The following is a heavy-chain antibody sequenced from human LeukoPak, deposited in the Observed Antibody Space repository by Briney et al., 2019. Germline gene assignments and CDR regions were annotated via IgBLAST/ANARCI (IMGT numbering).Heavy chain of an antibody. V-gene: IGHV3-21*01. CDR1: GFTFSSYS. Sequence: GGSLRLSCAASGFTFSSYSMNWVRQVPGKGLGWVSSISSSSSYIYYADSVKGRFTISRDNAKNSLYLQMNSLRAEDTAVYYCARDGLLGGYYYYYGMDVWGQGTTVTVSS. D-gene: IGHD5-18*01. CDR3: ARDGLLGGYYYYYGMDV. CDR2: ISSSSSYI. J-gene: IGHJ6*02.